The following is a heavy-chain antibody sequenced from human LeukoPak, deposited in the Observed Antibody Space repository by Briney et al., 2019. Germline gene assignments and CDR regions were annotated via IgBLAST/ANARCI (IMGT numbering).Heavy chain of an antibody. CDR2: ISSSSSTI. J-gene: IGHJ4*02. D-gene: IGHD1-26*01. CDR1: GFTFSNYA. CDR3: ASREWEPAYYFDY. V-gene: IGHV3-48*01. Sequence: GGSLRLSCAASGFTFSNYAMHWVRQAPGKGLEWVSYISSSSSTIYYAGSVKGRFTISRDNAKNSLYLQMNSLRAEDTAVYYCASREWEPAYYFDYWGQGTLVTVSS.